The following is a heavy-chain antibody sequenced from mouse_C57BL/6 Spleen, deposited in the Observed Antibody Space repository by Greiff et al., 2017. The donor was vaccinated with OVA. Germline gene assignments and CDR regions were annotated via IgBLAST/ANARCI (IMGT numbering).Heavy chain of an antibody. J-gene: IGHJ4*01. CDR3: DGYDERGYYAMDY. Sequence: VMLVESGPELVKPGASVKISCKASGYSFTSYYIHWVKQRPGQGLEWIGWIYPGSGNTKYNEKFKGKATLTADTSSSTAYMQLSSLTSEDSAVYYCDGYDERGYYAMDYWGQGTSVTVSS. CDR2: IYPGSGNT. V-gene: IGHV1-66*01. D-gene: IGHD2-2*01. CDR1: GYSFTSYY.